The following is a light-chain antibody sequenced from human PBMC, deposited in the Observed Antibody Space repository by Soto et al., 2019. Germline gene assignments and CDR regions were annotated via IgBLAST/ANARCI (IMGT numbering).Light chain of an antibody. J-gene: IGKJ4*01. CDR2: GAS. V-gene: IGKV3-20*01. Sequence: EIVLTQSPGTLSLSPGERATLSCRASQSVTSSYLAWYQQKPGQAPRLLIYGASSRATGIPDRFSGSGSGTDFTLTISRLEPEDSAVYYCHQYGSSPFTFGGGTKVEIK. CDR3: HQYGSSPFT. CDR1: QSVTSSY.